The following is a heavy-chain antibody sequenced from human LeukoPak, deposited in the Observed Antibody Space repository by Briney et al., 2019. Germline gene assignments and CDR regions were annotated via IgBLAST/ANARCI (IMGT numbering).Heavy chain of an antibody. D-gene: IGHD3-16*02. CDR3: ASNVWGSYRYRYYFDY. J-gene: IGHJ4*02. CDR1: GGTFGTYA. V-gene: IGHV1-69*13. CDR2: IIPIFGTA. Sequence: GASVKVSCKASGGTFGTYATSGGGQAPGQGLKGREGIIPIFGTANYAQKFQGRVTITADESTSTAYMELSSLRSEDTAVYYCASNVWGSYRYRYYFDYWGQGTLVTVSS.